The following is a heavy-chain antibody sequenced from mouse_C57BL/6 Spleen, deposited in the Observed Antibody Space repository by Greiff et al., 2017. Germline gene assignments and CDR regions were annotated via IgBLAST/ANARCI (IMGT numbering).Heavy chain of an antibody. D-gene: IGHD2-5*01. CDR2: INPNNGGT. CDR1: GYTFTDYN. Sequence: VQLQQSGPELVKPGASVKIPCKASGYTFTDYNMDWVKQSHGKSLEWIGDINPNNGGTIYNQKFKGKATLTVDKSSSTAYMELRSLTSEDTAVYYCAREDYSNFYYAMDYWGQGTSVTVSS. V-gene: IGHV1-18*01. CDR3: AREDYSNFYYAMDY. J-gene: IGHJ4*01.